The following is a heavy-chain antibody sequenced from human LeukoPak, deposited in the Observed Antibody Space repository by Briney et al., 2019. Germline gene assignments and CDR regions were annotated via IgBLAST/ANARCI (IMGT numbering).Heavy chain of an antibody. CDR2: IYSGGST. V-gene: IGHV3-53*01. D-gene: IGHD3-10*01. CDR1: GFTVSSNY. J-gene: IGHJ4*02. CDR3: AKPVTVSSPFDY. Sequence: GGSLRLSCAASGFTVSSNYMSWVRQAPGKGLEWVSVIYSGGSTYCADSVKGRFTISRDNSKNTLYLQMNSLRAEDTAVYYCAKPVTVSSPFDYWGQGTLVSVSS.